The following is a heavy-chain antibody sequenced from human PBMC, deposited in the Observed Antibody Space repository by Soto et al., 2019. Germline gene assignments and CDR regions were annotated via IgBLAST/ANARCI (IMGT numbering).Heavy chain of an antibody. CDR3: ARGGPYSYGPNRPFYY. CDR1: GFTFSSYA. J-gene: IGHJ4*02. D-gene: IGHD5-18*01. CDR2: ISYDGSNK. V-gene: IGHV3-30-3*01. Sequence: PGGSLRLSCAASGFTFSSYAMHWVRQAPGKGLEWVAVISYDGSNKYYADSVKGRFTISRDNSKNTLYLQMNSLRAEDTAVYYCARGGPYSYGPNRPFYYWGQGTLVTVSS.